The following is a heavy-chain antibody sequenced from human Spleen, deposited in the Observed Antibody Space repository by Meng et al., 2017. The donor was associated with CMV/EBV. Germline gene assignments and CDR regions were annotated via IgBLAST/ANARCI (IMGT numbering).Heavy chain of an antibody. CDR3: ARVLRRKLDPGRYNWFDP. CDR1: CGSCSGHY. V-gene: IGHV4-34*01. J-gene: IGHJ5*02. D-gene: IGHD1-1*01. CDR2: INHSGST. Sequence: QVQIPHGGAGLLKPSETLSLTFAVYCGSCSGHYWTWISLPPGKGLEWIGEINHSGSTNYNPSLKSRVTISVDTSKNQFALKLSSVTAADTAVYYCARVLRRKLDPGRYNWFDPWGQGTLVTVSS.